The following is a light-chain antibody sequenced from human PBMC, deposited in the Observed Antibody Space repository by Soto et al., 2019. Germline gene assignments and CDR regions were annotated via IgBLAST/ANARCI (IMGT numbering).Light chain of an antibody. CDR2: GAY. Sequence: EIVLTQSPGTLSLSPGERATLSCRASQSVSSIYLAWYQQKPGQAPRLLISGAYSRATGIPDRFSGSGSGTDFTLIISRLEPEDFAVYFCQLYGTSPLYTFGQGTKLEI. J-gene: IGKJ2*01. V-gene: IGKV3-20*01. CDR1: QSVSSIY. CDR3: QLYGTSPLYT.